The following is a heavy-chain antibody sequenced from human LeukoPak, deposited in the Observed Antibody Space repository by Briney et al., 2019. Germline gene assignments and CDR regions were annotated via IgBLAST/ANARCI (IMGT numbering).Heavy chain of an antibody. CDR2: ISSNGGST. CDR3: ARAFRGRNYYYGMDV. Sequence: GGSLRLSCAASGFTFSSYAMHWVRQAPGKGLEYVSAISSNGGSTYYANSVKGRFTISKDNSKNTLYLQMGSLRAEDMAVYYCARAFRGRNYYYGMDVWGQGTTVTVSS. D-gene: IGHD3-16*01. V-gene: IGHV3-64*01. CDR1: GFTFSSYA. J-gene: IGHJ6*02.